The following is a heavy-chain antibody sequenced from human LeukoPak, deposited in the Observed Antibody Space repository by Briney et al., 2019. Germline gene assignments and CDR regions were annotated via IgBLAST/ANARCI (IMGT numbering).Heavy chain of an antibody. CDR2: ISSRSYT. V-gene: IGHV3-69-1*01. Sequence: TGGSLRLSCAASGSSFSVYSMNWVRQAPGKGLEWVSSISSRSYTDYADSVRGRFTISRDNAKNSLFLQMNSLRAEDTAVYYCASYGGFTSATLVDLLWGQGTLVTVPS. CDR1: GSSFSVYS. CDR3: ASYGGFTSATLVDLL. J-gene: IGHJ4*02. D-gene: IGHD4-23*01.